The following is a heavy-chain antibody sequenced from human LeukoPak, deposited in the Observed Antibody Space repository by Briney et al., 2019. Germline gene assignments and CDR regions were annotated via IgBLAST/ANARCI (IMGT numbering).Heavy chain of an antibody. CDR2: IYYIGST. J-gene: IGHJ4*02. V-gene: IGHV4-31*03. Sequence: SETLSLTCTVSGGSIGSGAYYWSWVRQHPGKGLEWIGYIYYIGSTYYNPSLKSRVTISVDTSKNQFSLRLSSVTAADTAVYYCARRHDTGKFDYWGQGTLVTVSS. CDR1: GGSIGSGAYY. CDR3: ARRHDTGKFDY. D-gene: IGHD1-14*01.